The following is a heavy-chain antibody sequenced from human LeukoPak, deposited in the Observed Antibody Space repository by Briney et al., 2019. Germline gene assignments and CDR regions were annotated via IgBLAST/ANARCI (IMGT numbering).Heavy chain of an antibody. CDR3: ARPRAFSYGQMYYFDY. D-gene: IGHD5-18*01. J-gene: IGHJ4*02. Sequence: GASVKVSCKASGYTFTGYYIHWVRQAPGQGLEWMGWINPNTGGTNYVQKFQGRVTMTRDTSISTAYMEVSRLRSDDTAVYYCARPRAFSYGQMYYFDYWGQGALVTVSS. CDR2: INPNTGGT. V-gene: IGHV1-2*02. CDR1: GYTFTGYY.